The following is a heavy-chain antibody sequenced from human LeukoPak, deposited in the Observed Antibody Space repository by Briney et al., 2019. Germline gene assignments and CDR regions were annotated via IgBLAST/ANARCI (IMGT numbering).Heavy chain of an antibody. CDR1: GGSISSYY. J-gene: IGHJ4*02. CDR3: ARRAGYYLDY. CDR2: IYYSGST. V-gene: IGHV4-59*01. Sequence: SETLSLTCTVSGGSISSYYWSWIRQPPGKGLEWIGYIYYSGSTNYNPSLKSRVTISVDTSKSQFSLKLSFVTAADTAVYYCARRAGYYLDYWGQGTLVTVSS. D-gene: IGHD3-9*01.